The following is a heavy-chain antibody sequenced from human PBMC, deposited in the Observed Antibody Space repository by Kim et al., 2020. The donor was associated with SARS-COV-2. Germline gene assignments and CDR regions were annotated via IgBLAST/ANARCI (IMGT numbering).Heavy chain of an antibody. V-gene: IGHV4-59*01. D-gene: IGHD2-2*03. CDR3: ARDGWGAFDI. Sequence: STNYNPSLKSRVTISVDTSKNQFSLKLSSVTAADTAVYYCARDGWGAFDIWGQGTMVTVSS. CDR2: ST. J-gene: IGHJ3*02.